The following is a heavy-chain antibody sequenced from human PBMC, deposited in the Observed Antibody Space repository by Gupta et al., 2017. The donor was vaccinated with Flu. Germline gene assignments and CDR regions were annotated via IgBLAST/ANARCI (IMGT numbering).Heavy chain of an antibody. Sequence: QVQLVESGGGVVQPGRSLRLSCAVSGFTLSRYGMPWVRQAPGKGLEWVAVIWYDGTYTYYADSAKGRFTISRDNSRNSVYLQMNSLRGEDTGVYYCARDGSMRQQVVVNAFEIWGQGTKVTVSS. CDR1: GFTLSRYG. V-gene: IGHV3-33*01. J-gene: IGHJ3*02. D-gene: IGHD6-13*01. CDR2: IWYDGTYT. CDR3: ARDGSMRQQVVVNAFEI.